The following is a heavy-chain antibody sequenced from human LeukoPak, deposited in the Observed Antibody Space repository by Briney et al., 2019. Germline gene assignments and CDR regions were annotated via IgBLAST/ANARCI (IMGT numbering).Heavy chain of an antibody. V-gene: IGHV4-59*01. CDR1: GGSISSYY. D-gene: IGHD3-10*01. Sequence: SETLSLTGTVSGGSISSYYWSWIRQPPGKGLEGMGEIHYRGSTNYTPSLKSRVTISVDTSKNQFSLKLSSVTAADTAVYYCARMVGSLLWFGDPPGYMDVWGKGTTVTVSS. CDR3: ARMVGSLLWFGDPPGYMDV. CDR2: IHYRGST. J-gene: IGHJ6*03.